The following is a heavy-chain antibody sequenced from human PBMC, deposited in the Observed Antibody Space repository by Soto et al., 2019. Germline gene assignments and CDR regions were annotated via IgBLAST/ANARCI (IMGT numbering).Heavy chain of an antibody. D-gene: IGHD2-21*02. CDR3: AKDPRPYCGGDCYTDY. J-gene: IGHJ4*02. Sequence: GGSLRLSCAASGFTFSSYGMHWVRQAPGKGLEWVAVISYDGSNKYYADSVKGRFTISRDNSKNTLYLQMNSLRAEDTAVYYCAKDPRPYCGGDCYTDYWGQGTLVTVSS. CDR2: ISYDGSNK. V-gene: IGHV3-30*18. CDR1: GFTFSSYG.